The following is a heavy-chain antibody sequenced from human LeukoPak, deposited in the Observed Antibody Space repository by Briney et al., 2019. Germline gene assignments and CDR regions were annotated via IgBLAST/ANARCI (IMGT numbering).Heavy chain of an antibody. Sequence: GGSLRLSCAASGFTFDDYAMHWVRHAPGKGLEWVSGISWNSGSIGYADSVKGRFTISRDNAKNSLYLQMNSLRAEDTALYYCAKDRRASMTPAGGLDYWGQGTLVTVSS. CDR1: GFTFDDYA. V-gene: IGHV3-9*01. CDR2: ISWNSGSI. J-gene: IGHJ4*02. CDR3: AKDRRASMTPAGGLDY. D-gene: IGHD2/OR15-2a*01.